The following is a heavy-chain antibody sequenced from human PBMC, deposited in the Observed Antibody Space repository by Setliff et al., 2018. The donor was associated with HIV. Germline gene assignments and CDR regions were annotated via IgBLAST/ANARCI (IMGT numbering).Heavy chain of an antibody. J-gene: IGHJ4*02. CDR1: GGSFSGHY. CDR3: ARGRRGWLVTSLDY. Sequence: PSETLSLTCAVYGGSFSGHYWSWIRQPPGKGLEWIGEINHSGSTNYNPSLKSRVTISVDTSKNQFSLKLSSVTVADTAVYYCARGRRGWLVTSLDYWGLGTLVTVS. D-gene: IGHD3-22*01. V-gene: IGHV4-34*01. CDR2: INHSGST.